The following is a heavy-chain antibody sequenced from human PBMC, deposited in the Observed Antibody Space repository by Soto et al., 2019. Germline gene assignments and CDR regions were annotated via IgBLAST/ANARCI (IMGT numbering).Heavy chain of an antibody. J-gene: IGHJ4*02. CDR3: AKDARMTTLYNFDF. CDR1: GFTFSSFG. V-gene: IGHV3-23*01. Sequence: EVQLLESGGGLVQPGGSLRLSCAASGFTFSSFGMNWVRQAPGKGLEWVSLISDSGGTTMYADSVKGRFTTSRDNSKDTVYLQMNSLTAEDTAVYYWAKDARMTTLYNFDFCGQGTLVTVSS. D-gene: IGHD4-17*01. CDR2: ISDSGGTT.